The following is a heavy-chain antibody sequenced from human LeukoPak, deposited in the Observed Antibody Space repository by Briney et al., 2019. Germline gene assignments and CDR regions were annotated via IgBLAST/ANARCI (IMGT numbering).Heavy chain of an antibody. CDR2: ISAYNGNT. CDR1: GYTFTSYY. Sequence: ASVKVSCKASGYTFTSYYMHWVRQAPGQGLEWMGWISAYNGNTNYAQKLQGRVTMTTDTSTSTAYMELRSLRSDDTAVYYCARDFKGNYYDSSGYYYVLDYWGQGTLVTVSS. D-gene: IGHD3-22*01. V-gene: IGHV1-18*04. CDR3: ARDFKGNYYDSSGYYYVLDY. J-gene: IGHJ4*02.